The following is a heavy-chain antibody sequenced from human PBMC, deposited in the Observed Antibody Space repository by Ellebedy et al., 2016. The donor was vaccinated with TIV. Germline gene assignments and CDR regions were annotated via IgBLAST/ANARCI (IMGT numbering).Heavy chain of an antibody. CDR1: GYTFSGYW. D-gene: IGHD1-1*01. CDR3: AGSAATGTKTFDY. V-gene: IGHV3-7*01. CDR2: INQDGSVQ. J-gene: IGHJ4*02. Sequence: GESLKISCAASGYTFSGYWMIWVRQAPGKGLEWVANINQDGSVQAYVDSVKGRFAISRDNAKNSLYLQMNSLRAEDTAVYYCAGSAATGTKTFDYWGQGTLVTVSS.